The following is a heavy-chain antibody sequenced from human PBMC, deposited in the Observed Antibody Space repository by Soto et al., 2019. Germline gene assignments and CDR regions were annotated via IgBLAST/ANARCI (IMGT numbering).Heavy chain of an antibody. J-gene: IGHJ4*02. CDR1: GVSISSGGYY. CDR3: ARGTGNLHDGSGFDS. V-gene: IGHV4-31*02. D-gene: IGHD3-22*01. Sequence: TLSPTCNFSGVSISSGGYYWSWIRQHPGKGLEWIGFISSSETSFYNPSLKSRVSISLDRSKNHFSMNLNSATAADTAIYYCARGTGNLHDGSGFDSWGQGTLVTVS. CDR2: ISSSETS.